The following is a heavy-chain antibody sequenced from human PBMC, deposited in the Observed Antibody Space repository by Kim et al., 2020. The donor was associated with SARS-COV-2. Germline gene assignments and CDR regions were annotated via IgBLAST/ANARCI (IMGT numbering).Heavy chain of an antibody. CDR1: GFTFSDYY. Sequence: GGSLRLSCAASGFTFSDYYMSWIRQAPGKGLEWVSYISSSSSYTNYADSVKGRFTISRDNAKNSLYLQMNSLRAEDTAVYYCARDSEDNWTTPRAWYFDLWGRGTLVTVSS. CDR3: ARDSEDNWTTPRAWYFDL. D-gene: IGHD1-20*01. V-gene: IGHV3-11*05. J-gene: IGHJ2*01. CDR2: ISSSSSYT.